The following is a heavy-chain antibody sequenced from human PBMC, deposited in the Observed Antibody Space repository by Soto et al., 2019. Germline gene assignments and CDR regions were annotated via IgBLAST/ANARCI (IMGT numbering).Heavy chain of an antibody. Sequence: SETLSLTGALSGSSATAYYRPWIRQPPGEGLEWIGEINNRGNTNYNPSLKSRVAISLDPSTTQVSPKVESVTAAATDVYYCLLVTYSGMDVGGQGTTVTVSS. J-gene: IGHJ6*02. D-gene: IGHD5-18*01. V-gene: IGHV4-34*01. CDR2: INNRGNT. CDR1: GSSATAYY. CDR3: LLVTYSGMDV.